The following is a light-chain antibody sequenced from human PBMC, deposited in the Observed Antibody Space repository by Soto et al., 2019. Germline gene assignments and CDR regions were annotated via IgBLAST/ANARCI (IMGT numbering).Light chain of an antibody. CDR3: AAWDDSLNGVV. CDR2: SNT. J-gene: IGLJ2*01. CDR1: SSNIGSHT. V-gene: IGLV1-44*01. Sequence: QSVLTQPPSASGTPGQTIAISCSGGSSNIGSHTVNWYQQLPGTAPRLLIYSNTQRPSGVPDRFSGSKSGTSASLAISGLQSEYEGCYYCAAWDDSLNGVVFGGGTKLTVL.